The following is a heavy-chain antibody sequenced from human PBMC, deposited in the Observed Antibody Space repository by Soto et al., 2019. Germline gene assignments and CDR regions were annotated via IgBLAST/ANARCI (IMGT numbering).Heavy chain of an antibody. CDR1: GGTFSSYA. D-gene: IGHD3-3*01. J-gene: IGHJ6*02. Sequence: GASVKVSCKASGGTFSSYAISWLRQAPGQGLEWMGGIIPIFGTANYAQKFQGRVTITADESTSTAYMELSSLRSEDTAVYYCARGYDFWSGYSTYYYYGMGAWGQGTTVTVSS. CDR2: IIPIFGTA. V-gene: IGHV1-69*13. CDR3: ARGYDFWSGYSTYYYYGMGA.